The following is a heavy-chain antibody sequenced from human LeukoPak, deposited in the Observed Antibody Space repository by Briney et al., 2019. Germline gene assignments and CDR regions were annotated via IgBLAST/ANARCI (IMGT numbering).Heavy chain of an antibody. Sequence: GGSLRLSCAVSGFTVSSNYMSWVRQAPGKGLEWVSVLYNGGNTYYADSVKGRFTISRDNAKNSLYLQMNSLRAEDTAVYYCASILGYCSSTSCNYYYGMDVWGQGTTVTVSS. V-gene: IGHV3-53*01. J-gene: IGHJ6*02. CDR2: LYNGGNT. CDR1: GFTVSSNY. D-gene: IGHD2-2*01. CDR3: ASILGYCSSTSCNYYYGMDV.